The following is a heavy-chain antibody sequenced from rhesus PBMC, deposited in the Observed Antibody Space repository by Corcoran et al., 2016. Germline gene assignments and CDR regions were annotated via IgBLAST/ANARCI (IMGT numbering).Heavy chain of an antibody. Sequence: QVQLQESGPGLVKPSETLPLTCAVSGASISSKYWSWLRQAPGKGLEWIGRIYGSGWSTDYNPSLKSRVTISIDTSKNQFSLKLSSVTAADTAVYYCARGGGYGYWYFDLWGPGTPITISS. J-gene: IGHJ2*01. CDR2: IYGSGWST. V-gene: IGHV4S2*01. D-gene: IGHD5-36*01. CDR3: ARGGGYGYWYFDL. CDR1: GASISSKY.